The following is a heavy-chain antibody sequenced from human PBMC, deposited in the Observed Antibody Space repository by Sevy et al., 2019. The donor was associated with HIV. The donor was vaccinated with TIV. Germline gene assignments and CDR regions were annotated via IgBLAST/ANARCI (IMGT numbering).Heavy chain of an antibody. D-gene: IGHD6-19*01. CDR2: FYSTGST. Sequence: SETLSLTCNVSGGSISSSSYYWGWIRQPPGKGLEWIGSFYSTGSTSYNPSLRRRVTVSADTSKNQFYLKLDSVSAADTAVYYCATPRASGWHEGSRGYFDLWGRGTLVTVSS. V-gene: IGHV4-39*01. CDR3: ATPRASGWHEGSRGYFDL. J-gene: IGHJ2*01. CDR1: GGSISSSSYY.